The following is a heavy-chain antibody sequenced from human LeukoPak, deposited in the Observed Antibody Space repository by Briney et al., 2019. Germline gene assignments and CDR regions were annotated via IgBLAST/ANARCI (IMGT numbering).Heavy chain of an antibody. CDR2: ISGSGGST. CDR3: AKDLGVPYCGGDCYSYYGMDV. J-gene: IGHJ6*02. Sequence: PGGSLRLSCAASGFTFSTYAVSWVRQAPGKGLEWVSAISGSGGSTYYADSVKGRFTISRDNSKNTLYLQMNSLRAEDTAVYYCAKDLGVPYCGGDCYSYYGMDVRGQGTTVTVSS. CDR1: GFTFSTYA. V-gene: IGHV3-23*01. D-gene: IGHD2-21*02.